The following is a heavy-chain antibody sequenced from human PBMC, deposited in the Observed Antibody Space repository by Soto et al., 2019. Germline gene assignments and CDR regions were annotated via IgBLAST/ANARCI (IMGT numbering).Heavy chain of an antibody. D-gene: IGHD3-9*01. Sequence: ESGGGVVQPGRSLRLSCAASGFTFSSYGMHWVRQAPGKGLEWVAVISYDGSNKYYADSVKGRFTISRDNSKNTLYLQMNSLRAEDTAVYYCAKGMRYFDWPTLDYWGQGTLVTVSS. J-gene: IGHJ4*02. V-gene: IGHV3-30*18. CDR1: GFTFSSYG. CDR2: ISYDGSNK. CDR3: AKGMRYFDWPTLDY.